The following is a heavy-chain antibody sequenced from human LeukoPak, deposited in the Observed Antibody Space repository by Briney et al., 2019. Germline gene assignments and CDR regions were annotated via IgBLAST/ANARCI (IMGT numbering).Heavy chain of an antibody. D-gene: IGHD1-26*01. J-gene: IGHJ3*02. CDR1: GGSISSYY. CDR2: IYYSGST. CDR3: ARDAWGELPDAFDI. V-gene: IGHV4-59*01. Sequence: TSETLSLTCTASGGSISSYYWSWIRQPPGKGLEWIGYIYYSGSTNYNPSLKSRVTISVDTSKNQFSLKLSSVTAADTAVYYCARDAWGELPDAFDIWGQGTMVTVSS.